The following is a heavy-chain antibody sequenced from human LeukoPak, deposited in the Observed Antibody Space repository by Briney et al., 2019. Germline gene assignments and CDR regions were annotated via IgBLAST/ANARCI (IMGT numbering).Heavy chain of an antibody. Sequence: GASVKVSCTASGYTFTSYYMHWVRQAPGRGLEWMGIINPSGGSTSYAQKFQGRVTITADESTSTAYMELSSLRSEDMAVYYCARGALYGGPSARLDYWGQGTLVTVSS. CDR3: ARGALYGGPSARLDY. D-gene: IGHD4/OR15-4a*01. J-gene: IGHJ4*02. CDR1: GYTFTSYY. V-gene: IGHV1-46*01. CDR2: INPSGGST.